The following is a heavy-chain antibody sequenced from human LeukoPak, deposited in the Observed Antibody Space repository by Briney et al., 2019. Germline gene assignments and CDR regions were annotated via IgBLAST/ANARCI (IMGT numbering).Heavy chain of an antibody. CDR1: GGSISSYY. D-gene: IGHD3-3*01. J-gene: IGHJ5*02. Sequence: SETLSLTCTVSGGSISSYYWSWIRQPPGKGLEWIGYIYYSGSTNYNPSLKSRVTISVDTSKNQFSLKLSSVTAADTAVYYCARVELRFSSAFDPWGQGTLVTVSS. V-gene: IGHV4-59*01. CDR2: IYYSGST. CDR3: ARVELRFSSAFDP.